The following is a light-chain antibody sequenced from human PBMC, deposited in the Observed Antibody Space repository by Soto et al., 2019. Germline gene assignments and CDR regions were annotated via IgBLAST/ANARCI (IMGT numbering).Light chain of an antibody. CDR2: QVT. CDR3: SSYTSTNTPYV. J-gene: IGLJ1*01. CDR1: SSYLGGYNF. Sequence: QSVLTHPASVSGSPGQSITISCTGTSSYLGGYNFVSWYQHHPGKAPKLMIYQVTTRPSGISSRFSGSKSGNTASLTISGLQADDEAYYYCSSYTSTNTPYVFGTGTKVTVL. V-gene: IGLV2-14*01.